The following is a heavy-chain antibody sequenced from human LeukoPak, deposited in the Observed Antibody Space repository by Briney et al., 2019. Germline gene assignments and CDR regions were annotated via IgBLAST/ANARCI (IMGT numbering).Heavy chain of an antibody. CDR2: ISAYNGNT. V-gene: IGHV1-18*01. CDR3: ARELRRDHI. J-gene: IGHJ3*02. CDR1: GYTFTSYG. Sequence: ASVKVSCKASGYTFTSYGISWVRQAPGQGLEWMGWISAYNGNTNYAQKLQGRVTITTDTSISTAYMELSGLRSEDTAVYYCARELRRDHIWGQGTMVTVSS. D-gene: IGHD2-15*01.